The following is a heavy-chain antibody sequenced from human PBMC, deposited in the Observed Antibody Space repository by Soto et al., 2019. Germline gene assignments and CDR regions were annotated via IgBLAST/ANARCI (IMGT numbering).Heavy chain of an antibody. J-gene: IGHJ3*02. Sequence: PGESLKISCKGSGYSFTSYWIVWVRQMPGKGLEWMGIIYPGDSDTRYSPSFQGQVTISADKSISTAYLQWSSLKASDTAMYYCARHQTTVTPRLYAFDIWGQGTMVTVSS. V-gene: IGHV5-51*01. CDR2: IYPGDSDT. CDR1: GYSFTSYW. D-gene: IGHD4-17*01. CDR3: ARHQTTVTPRLYAFDI.